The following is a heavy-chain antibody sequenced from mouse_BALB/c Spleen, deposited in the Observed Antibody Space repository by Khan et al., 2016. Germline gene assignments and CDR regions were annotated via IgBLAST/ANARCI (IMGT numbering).Heavy chain of an antibody. D-gene: IGHD1-2*01. J-gene: IGHJ4*01. Sequence: EVQLQESGPGLVKPSQSLSLTCTVTGYSITSDYAWNWIRPFPGNKLEWMGYIIYSGSTRYYPSLNSRISATRDTSKNQFFLQLNSVTTEDTATYYCARTPTAYYAMDYWGQGTSVTVSS. V-gene: IGHV3-2*02. CDR3: ARTPTAYYAMDY. CDR1: GYSITSDYA. CDR2: IIYSGST.